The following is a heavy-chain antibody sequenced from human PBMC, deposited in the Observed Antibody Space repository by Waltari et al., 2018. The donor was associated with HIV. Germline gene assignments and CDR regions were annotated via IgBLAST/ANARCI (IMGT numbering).Heavy chain of an antibody. CDR1: GFTFSGST. CDR3: TRLVAAVAGTGY. V-gene: IGHV3-73*01. CDR2: IRTKANSYAT. J-gene: IGHJ4*02. D-gene: IGHD6-19*01. Sequence: EVQLVESGGGLVEPGGSLKLSCAASGFTFSGSTMPWVRQASGKGLEWVGRIRTKANSYATAYAASVKGRFIISRDDSTNTAYLQMNNLKTEDTAVYYCTRLVAAVAGTGYWGQGTLVTVSS.